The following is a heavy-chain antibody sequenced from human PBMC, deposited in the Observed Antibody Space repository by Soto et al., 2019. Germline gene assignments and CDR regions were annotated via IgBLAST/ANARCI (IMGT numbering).Heavy chain of an antibody. CDR2: IWYDGSNK. V-gene: IGHV3-33*01. CDR3: ARGLYDSSGYINY. CDR1: GFTFSSYG. J-gene: IGHJ4*02. D-gene: IGHD3-22*01. Sequence: QVQLVESGGGVVQPGRSLRLSCAASGFTFSSYGMHWVRQAPGKGLEWVAVIWYDGSNKYYADSVKGRFTISRDNSKITLYLQMNSLRAEDTAVYYCARGLYDSSGYINYWGQGTLVTVSA.